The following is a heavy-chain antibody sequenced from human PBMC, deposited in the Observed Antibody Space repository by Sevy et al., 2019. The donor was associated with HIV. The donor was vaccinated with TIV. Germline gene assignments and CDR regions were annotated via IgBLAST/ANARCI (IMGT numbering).Heavy chain of an antibody. V-gene: IGHV1-18*01. Sequence: ASVKVSCKASGYTFTTYLIGWVRQAPGQGLEWMGWISTYSGETRDAQKFQGRATMTTDTSTSTAYLELRSLRSDDTAVYYCARDSDGSGHYYADYFDYWGQGTLVTVSS. CDR3: ARDSDGSGHYYADYFDY. CDR1: GYTFTTYL. CDR2: ISTYSGET. J-gene: IGHJ4*02. D-gene: IGHD3-22*01.